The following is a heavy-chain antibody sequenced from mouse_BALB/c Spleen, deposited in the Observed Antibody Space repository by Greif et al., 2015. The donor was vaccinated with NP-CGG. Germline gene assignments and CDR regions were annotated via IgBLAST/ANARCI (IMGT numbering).Heavy chain of an antibody. V-gene: IGHV1-4*02. D-gene: IGHD1-2*01. CDR1: GYTFTSYT. CDR3: ARDYYGSFAY. J-gene: IGHJ3*01. Sequence: VKLVESAAELARPGASVKMSCKASGYTFTSYTMHWVKQRPGQGLEWIGYINPSSGYTEYNQKFKDKTTLTADKSSSTAYMQLSSLTSEDSAVYYCARDYYGSFAYWGQGTLVTVSA. CDR2: INPSSGYT.